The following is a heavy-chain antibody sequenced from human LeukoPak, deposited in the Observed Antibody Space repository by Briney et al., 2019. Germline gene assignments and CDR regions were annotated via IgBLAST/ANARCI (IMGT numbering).Heavy chain of an antibody. Sequence: GGSLRLSCAASGFTVSSNYMSWVRQAPGKELEWVSVIYSGGSTYYADSVKGRFTISRDNSKNTLYLQMNSLRAEDTAGYYCAGSGSKGYTTAFDIWGQGTMVTVSS. V-gene: IGHV3-66*01. D-gene: IGHD2-2*02. CDR2: IYSGGST. CDR1: GFTVSSNY. J-gene: IGHJ3*02. CDR3: AGSGSKGYTTAFDI.